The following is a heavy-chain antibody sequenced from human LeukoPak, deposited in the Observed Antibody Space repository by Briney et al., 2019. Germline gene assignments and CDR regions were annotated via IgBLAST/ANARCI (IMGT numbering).Heavy chain of an antibody. CDR3: ARADYGDLNSPFDY. CDR1: GYTFTGYY. CDR2: INPNSGGT. J-gene: IGHJ4*02. V-gene: IGHV1-2*02. D-gene: IGHD4-17*01. Sequence: GASVKVSCKASGYTFTGYYMHWVRQAPGQGLEWMGWINPNSGGTNYAQKFQGRVTMTRDTSISTAYMELSRLRSDDTAAYYCARADYGDLNSPFDYWGQGTLVTVSS.